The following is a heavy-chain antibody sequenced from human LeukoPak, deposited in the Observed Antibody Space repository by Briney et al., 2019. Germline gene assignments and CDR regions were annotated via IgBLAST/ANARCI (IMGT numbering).Heavy chain of an antibody. CDR2: IYTSGST. V-gene: IGHV4-4*07. Sequence: SETLSLTCTVSGGSISSYFWSWIRQPAGKGLEWIGRIYTSGSTNYNPSLKSRVTMSVDTSKNQFSLKLSSVTAADTAVYYCAREGDFWSGYYYFDYWGQGTLVTVSS. D-gene: IGHD3-3*01. CDR1: GGSISSYF. J-gene: IGHJ4*02. CDR3: AREGDFWSGYYYFDY.